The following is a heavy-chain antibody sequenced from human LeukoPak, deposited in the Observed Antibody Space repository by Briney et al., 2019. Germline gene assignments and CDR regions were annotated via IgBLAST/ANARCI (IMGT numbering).Heavy chain of an antibody. CDR1: GDSISSGGYW. D-gene: IGHD5-18*01. J-gene: IGHJ4*02. CDR2: ISYGGKA. Sequence: TLSLTCAVSGDSISSGGYWWSWTRQHPGKGPEWIGYISYGGKADYNPSLKSRAAISADTPKNQFSLTLSSTTAADTAVYYCARDRDWAGYSYGFYYWAQGTLVTVSS. V-gene: IGHV4-31*11. CDR3: ARDRDWAGYSYGFYY.